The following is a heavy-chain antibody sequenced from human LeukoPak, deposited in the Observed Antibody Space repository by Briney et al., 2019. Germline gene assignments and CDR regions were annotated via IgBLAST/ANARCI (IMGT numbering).Heavy chain of an antibody. V-gene: IGHV3-21*01. Sequence: GGSLRLSCAASGFTFSSYSMRWVRQAPGKGLEWVSSISSSSYIYYADSVKGRFTISRDNAKNSLYLQMNSLRAEDTAVYYCARNWNDSPIDYWGQGTLVTVSS. CDR1: GFTFSSYS. CDR2: ISSSSYI. CDR3: ARNWNDSPIDY. D-gene: IGHD1-1*01. J-gene: IGHJ4*02.